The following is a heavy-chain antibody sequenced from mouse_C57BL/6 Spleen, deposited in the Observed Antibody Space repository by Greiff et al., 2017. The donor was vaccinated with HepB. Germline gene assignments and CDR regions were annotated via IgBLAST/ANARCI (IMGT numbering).Heavy chain of an antibody. CDR2: INPNNGGT. Sequence: EVQLQQSGPELVKPGASVKIPCKASGYTFTDYNMDWVKQSHGKSLEWIGDINPNNGGTIYNQKFKGKATLTVDKSSSTAYMELRSLTSEDTAVYDCARGEDGFAWLAYWGQRTLVTVTA. CDR3: ARGEDGFAWLAY. J-gene: IGHJ3*01. V-gene: IGHV1-18*01. CDR1: GYTFTDYN. D-gene: IGHD2-3*01.